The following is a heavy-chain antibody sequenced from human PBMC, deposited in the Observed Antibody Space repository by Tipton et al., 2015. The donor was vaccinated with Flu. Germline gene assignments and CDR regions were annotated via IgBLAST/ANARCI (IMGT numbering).Heavy chain of an antibody. CDR1: GFTFANYW. D-gene: IGHD3-22*01. J-gene: IGHJ3*02. V-gene: IGHV3-7*01. CDR3: ARERLADYYESVHDASDI. CDR2: MNLDGSEI. Sequence: GSLRLSCAASGFTFANYWMDWVRQAPGKGLEWVAKMNLDGSEIYYATSVKGRFTISRDDAKNSLYLQMNSLRAEDTAVYYCARERLADYYESVHDASDIWGQGTMVTVSS.